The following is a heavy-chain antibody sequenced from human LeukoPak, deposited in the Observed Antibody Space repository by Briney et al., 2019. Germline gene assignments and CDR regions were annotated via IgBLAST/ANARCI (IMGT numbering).Heavy chain of an antibody. V-gene: IGHV3-21*01. CDR3: ARIAVAGAVGY. CDR1: GFTFSTYS. CDR2: ISSSSSYI. J-gene: IGHJ4*02. Sequence: PGGSLGLSCAASGFTFSTYSMNWVRQAPGKGLEWVSFISSSSSYIYYADSVKGRFTISRDNAKNSLYLQMNSLRAEDTAVYYCARIAVAGAVGYWGQGTLVTVSS. D-gene: IGHD6-19*01.